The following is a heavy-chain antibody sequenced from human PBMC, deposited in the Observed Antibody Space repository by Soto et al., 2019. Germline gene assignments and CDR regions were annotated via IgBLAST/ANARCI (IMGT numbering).Heavy chain of an antibody. J-gene: IGHJ4*02. CDR2: ISSSGDST. V-gene: IGHV3-23*01. Sequence: GGSLRLSCAASGLTFSSYAMSWVRQAPGKGLEWVSTISSSGDSTYYADSVKGRFTISRDNSKNTLYLQMNSLRAEDTAVYYCAKKYSGSYYFDYWGQGTLVTVSS. D-gene: IGHD1-26*01. CDR3: AKKYSGSYYFDY. CDR1: GLTFSSYA.